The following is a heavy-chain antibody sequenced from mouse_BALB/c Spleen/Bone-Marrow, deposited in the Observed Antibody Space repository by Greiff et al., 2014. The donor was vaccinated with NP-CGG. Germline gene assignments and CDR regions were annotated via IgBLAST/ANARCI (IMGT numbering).Heavy chain of an antibody. Sequence: VQLQQSXAELVRPGSSVMISCKASGYTFTNFWMNWVKQRPGQGLEWIGQIHPGDGDTNNNGKFKGKATLTTDKSSSTAYMQLSSLSSEDSAVYFCARVYYGNLDYWGQGTTLTVSS. CDR3: ARVYYGNLDY. CDR1: GYTFTNFW. D-gene: IGHD2-1*01. V-gene: IGHV1-80*01. J-gene: IGHJ2*01. CDR2: IHPGDGDT.